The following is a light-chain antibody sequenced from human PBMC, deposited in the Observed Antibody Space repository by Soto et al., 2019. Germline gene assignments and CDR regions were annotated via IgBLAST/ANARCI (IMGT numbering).Light chain of an antibody. J-gene: IGLJ1*01. CDR3: SSYTRSSTLV. CDR1: SSDVGGYNY. CDR2: EVS. V-gene: IGLV2-14*01. Sequence: QSALTQPASVSGSPGQSITISCTGTSSDVGGYNYVSWYQQHPGKAPKLMIYEVSNRPSGVSNRFSGSKSGNKSSLTISGLQAEDEADYYCSSYTRSSTLVFGTGTKLTVL.